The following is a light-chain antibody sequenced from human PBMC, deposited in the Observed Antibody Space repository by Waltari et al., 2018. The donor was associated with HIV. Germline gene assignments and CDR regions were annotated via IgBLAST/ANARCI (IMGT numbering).Light chain of an antibody. Sequence: QSALTQSASVSGSPGQSITISCTGTSSDVGSYNLVSWYQQHPGKAPKGMIYEVSKRPSGVSNRFSGSKSGNTASLTISGLQAEDEADYYCCSYAGSSTFWVFGGGTKLTVL. CDR3: CSYAGSSTFWV. CDR2: EVS. J-gene: IGLJ3*02. V-gene: IGLV2-23*02. CDR1: SSDVGSYNL.